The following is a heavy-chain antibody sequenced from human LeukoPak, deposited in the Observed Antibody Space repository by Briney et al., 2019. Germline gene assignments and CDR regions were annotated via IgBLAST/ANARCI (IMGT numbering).Heavy chain of an antibody. D-gene: IGHD6-13*01. Sequence: GGSLRLSCAASGFTFSSHWMHWVRQAPGKGLVWVSRINTDGTITTYADSVKGRFTISRDNAKNTLYLQMNGLRAEDTAVYYCARDLLAATGWWGQGTLVTVSS. CDR2: INTDGTIT. J-gene: IGHJ4*02. V-gene: IGHV3-74*01. CDR1: GFTFSSHW. CDR3: ARDLLAATGW.